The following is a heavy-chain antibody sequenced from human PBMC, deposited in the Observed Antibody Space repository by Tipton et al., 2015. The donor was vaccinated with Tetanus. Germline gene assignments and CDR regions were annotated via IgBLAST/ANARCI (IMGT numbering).Heavy chain of an antibody. Sequence: GLVKPSETLSLTCAVYGGSFSGYYWSWIRQPPGKGLEWIGEINHSGSTNYNPSLKSRVTISVDTSKNQFSLKLSSVTAADTAVYYCARRGVQLWKQYYFDYWGQGTLVTVSS. V-gene: IGHV4-34*01. CDR2: INHSGST. J-gene: IGHJ4*02. CDR3: ARRGVQLWKQYYFDY. CDR1: GGSFSGYY. D-gene: IGHD5-18*01.